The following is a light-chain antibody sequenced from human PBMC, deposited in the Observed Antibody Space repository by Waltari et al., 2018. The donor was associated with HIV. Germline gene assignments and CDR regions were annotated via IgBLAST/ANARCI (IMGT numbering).Light chain of an antibody. CDR3: SSLTNSATLSVL. CDR1: NSDIGYYNY. Sequence: QFALTQPASVSGSPGQSITVSCTGTNSDIGYYNYVSWYQQHPGKAPNLIIYEVSSRPSGVSNRFSGSESGNTASLTISGLQAEDEADYFCSSLTNSATLSVLFGGGTKLTVL. V-gene: IGLV2-14*01. J-gene: IGLJ3*02. CDR2: EVS.